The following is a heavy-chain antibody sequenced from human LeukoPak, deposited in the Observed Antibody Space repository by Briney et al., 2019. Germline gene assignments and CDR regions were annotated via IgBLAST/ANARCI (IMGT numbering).Heavy chain of an antibody. Sequence: PGGSLRLSCAVSGFTFSTYGMHWVRQAPGKGLEWVAVISYDGSNKYYADSVKGRFTISRDNSKNTLYLQMNSLRAEDTAVYYCAKVTRGSYYGGLDYWGQGTLVIVSS. D-gene: IGHD1-26*01. CDR1: GFTFSTYG. J-gene: IGHJ4*02. CDR2: ISYDGSNK. V-gene: IGHV3-30*18. CDR3: AKVTRGSYYGGLDY.